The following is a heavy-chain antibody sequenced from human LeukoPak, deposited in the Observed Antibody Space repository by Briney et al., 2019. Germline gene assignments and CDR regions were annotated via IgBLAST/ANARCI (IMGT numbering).Heavy chain of an antibody. D-gene: IGHD3-9*01. J-gene: IGHJ6*02. CDR3: ARVFDWVGMDV. V-gene: IGHV3-53*01. Sequence: GGSLRLSCAASGFTVSSNYMSWVRQAPGKGLEWVSVIYSGGSTYYADSVKGRFTISRDNSKNTLYLQMNSLRAEDTAVYYCARVFDWVGMDVWGQGTTVTVSS. CDR2: IYSGGST. CDR1: GFTVSSNY.